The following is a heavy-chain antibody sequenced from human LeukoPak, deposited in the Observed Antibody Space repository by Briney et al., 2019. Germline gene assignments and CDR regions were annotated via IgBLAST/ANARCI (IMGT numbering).Heavy chain of an antibody. V-gene: IGHV4-34*01. Sequence: SETLSLTCAVYGVSITGYYWSWIRQTPGRGLEGGGEIHYTGATSYNPSLKSRATISTDTSKNQFSLRLSSVTAADTAVYYCARGNILTGYCFDFWGQGALVTVSS. CDR2: IHYTGAT. CDR3: ARGNILTGYCFDF. J-gene: IGHJ4*02. CDR1: GVSITGYY. D-gene: IGHD3-9*01.